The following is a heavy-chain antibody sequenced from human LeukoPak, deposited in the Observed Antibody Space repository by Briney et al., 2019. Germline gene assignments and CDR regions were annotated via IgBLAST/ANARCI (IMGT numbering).Heavy chain of an antibody. V-gene: IGHV3-13*01. Sequence: GGSLRLSCAASGFTFSPYDMHWLRQVTGKGLEWLSAIDTGGDTYYSASVKGRFIISRENAKNSFYLQMNSLRAGDTAVYYCTRAHLHSYSSMDVWGQGTTVTVSS. CDR3: TRAHLHSYSSMDV. J-gene: IGHJ6*02. CDR1: GFTFSPYD. CDR2: IDTGGDT.